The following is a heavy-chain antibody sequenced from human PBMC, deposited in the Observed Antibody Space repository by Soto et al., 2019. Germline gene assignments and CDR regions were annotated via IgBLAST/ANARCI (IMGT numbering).Heavy chain of an antibody. D-gene: IGHD2-2*01. Sequence: GVSVKVSCKASGYTFSIYAVQWVRQAPGQSLERIRWIHAGNGDTKYSQKFHGRVTLTRDTSANTAYMDLSSLRSEDTAVYYCARVPRYTSDIVEVPAVMFDDWFVPWGQGTLVTVSS. CDR3: ARVPRYTSDIVEVPAVMFDDWFVP. J-gene: IGHJ5*02. V-gene: IGHV1-3*01. CDR2: IHAGNGDT. CDR1: GYTFSIYA.